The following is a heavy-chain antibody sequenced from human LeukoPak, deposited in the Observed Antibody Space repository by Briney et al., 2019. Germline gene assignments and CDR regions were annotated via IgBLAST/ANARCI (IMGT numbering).Heavy chain of an antibody. D-gene: IGHD3-22*01. J-gene: IGHJ4*02. CDR2: ISGSGGST. V-gene: IGHV3-23*01. CDR1: GFTFTSDA. CDR3: AKENSPWYYYDSSGPNYFDY. Sequence: GGSLRLSCVASGFTFTSDAMSWVRQAPGKGLEWVSAISGSGGSTYYADSVKGRFTISRDNSKNTLYLQMNSLRAEDTAVYYCAKENSPWYYYDSSGPNYFDYWGQGTLVTVSS.